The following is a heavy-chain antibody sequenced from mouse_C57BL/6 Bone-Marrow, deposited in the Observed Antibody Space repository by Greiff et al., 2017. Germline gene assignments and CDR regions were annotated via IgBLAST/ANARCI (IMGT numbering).Heavy chain of an antibody. Sequence: EVKVVESGPGLAKPSQTLSLTCSVTGYSITSDYWNWIRKFPGNKLEYMGYISYSGSTYYNPSLKSRISITRDTSKNQYYLQLNSVTTEDTATYYCARGGVRGNWYFEVWGTGTTVTVSS. CDR2: ISYSGST. V-gene: IGHV3-8*01. CDR1: GYSITSDY. J-gene: IGHJ1*03. CDR3: ARGGVRGNWYFEV. D-gene: IGHD2-14*01.